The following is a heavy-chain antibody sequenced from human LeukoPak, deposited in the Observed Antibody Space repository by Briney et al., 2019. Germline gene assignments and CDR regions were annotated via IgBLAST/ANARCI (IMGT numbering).Heavy chain of an antibody. V-gene: IGHV3-30-3*01. J-gene: IGHJ6*02. Sequence: GGSLRLSCVASGFTFSNYAIHWVRQAPGKGLEWVAVISKDGSNKDYADSVKGRFTISRDNSKNTVYLQMNSLRTEDTAVYYCARDGGWGAAVMFSINYYYYGMDVWGQGATVTVSS. D-gene: IGHD2-2*01. CDR3: ARDGGWGAAVMFSINYYYYGMDV. CDR2: ISKDGSNK. CDR1: GFTFSNYA.